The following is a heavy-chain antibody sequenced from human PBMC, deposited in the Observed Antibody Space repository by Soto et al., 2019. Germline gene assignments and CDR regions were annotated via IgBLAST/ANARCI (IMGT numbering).Heavy chain of an antibody. D-gene: IGHD2-15*01. J-gene: IGHJ4*02. CDR3: ARGQYCSGGSCWSDY. V-gene: IGHV3-21*01. CDR2: ISSSSSYI. CDR1: GFTFSSYS. Sequence: GGSLRLSCAASGFTFSSYSMNWVRQAPGKGLEWVSYISSSSSYIYYTDSLKGRFTISRDNAKNSLDLQMNSLRAEDTAVYYCARGQYCSGGSCWSDYWGQGTLVTVSS.